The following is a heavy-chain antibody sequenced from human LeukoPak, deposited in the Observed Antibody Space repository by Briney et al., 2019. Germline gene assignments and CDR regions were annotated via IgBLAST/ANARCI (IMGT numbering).Heavy chain of an antibody. V-gene: IGHV1-46*01. CDR2: INPSGGST. Sequence: ASVKVSCKASGYTFTSYYMHWVRQAPGQGLEWMGIINPSGGSTSYAQKFQGRVTMTRDMSTSTVYMELSSLRSEDAAVYYCARDHGTMISREWAFDIWGQGTMVTVSS. CDR1: GYTFTSYY. CDR3: ARDHGTMISREWAFDI. J-gene: IGHJ3*02. D-gene: IGHD3-22*01.